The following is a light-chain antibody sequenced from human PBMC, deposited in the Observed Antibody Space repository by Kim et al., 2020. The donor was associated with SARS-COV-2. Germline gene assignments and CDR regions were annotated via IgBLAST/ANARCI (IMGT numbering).Light chain of an antibody. CDR2: KAS. CDR1: QGISSW. J-gene: IGKJ4*01. Sequence: SASVGDRVTITCRASQGISSWLAWYQQKPGKAPKLLIYKASNLESGVPSRFSGSASGTEFTLTISSLQPDDFATYYCQQHDDYPLTFGGGTKLEI. V-gene: IGKV1-5*03. CDR3: QQHDDYPLT.